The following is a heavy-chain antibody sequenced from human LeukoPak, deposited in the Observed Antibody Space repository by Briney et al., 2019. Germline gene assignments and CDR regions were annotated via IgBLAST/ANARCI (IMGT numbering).Heavy chain of an antibody. D-gene: IGHD5-18*01. V-gene: IGHV1-2*02. CDR2: INPNSGST. Sequence: ASVKVSCKVSGYTLTQLSMHWVRQAPGQGLEWMGWINPNSGSTNYAQKFQGRVTMTRDTSISTAYMELSRLRSDDTAVYYCARVTRGYSYGTFDYWGQGTLVTVSS. J-gene: IGHJ4*02. CDR1: GYTLTQLS. CDR3: ARVTRGYSYGTFDY.